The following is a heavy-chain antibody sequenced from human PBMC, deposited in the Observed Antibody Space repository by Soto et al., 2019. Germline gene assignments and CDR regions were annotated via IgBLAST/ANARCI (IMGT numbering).Heavy chain of an antibody. CDR2: ISYDGSNK. D-gene: IGHD3-10*01. Sequence: GGSLRLSCAASGFTFSSYGMHWVRQAPGKGLEWVAVISYDGSNKYYADSVKGRFTISRDNSKNTLYLQMNSLRAEDTAVYYCAKDSITMVRGVTTDLFDYWGQGTLVTVSS. CDR1: GFTFSSYG. J-gene: IGHJ4*02. V-gene: IGHV3-30*18. CDR3: AKDSITMVRGVTTDLFDY.